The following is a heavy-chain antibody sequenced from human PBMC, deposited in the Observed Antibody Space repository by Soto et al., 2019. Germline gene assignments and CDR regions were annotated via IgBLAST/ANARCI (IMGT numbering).Heavy chain of an antibody. J-gene: IGHJ5*02. D-gene: IGHD1-26*01. Sequence: VQLVESGGGLVQPGGSLRLSCAASGFTFSNYWMHWIRQAPGEGLVWVSHINMDGTTTNYADSVEGRFTISRDNARNTLWLQMNSLRADDTAVYYCARVAVGAYWFDPWGQGTLVTVSS. V-gene: IGHV3-74*01. CDR2: INMDGTTT. CDR3: ARVAVGAYWFDP. CDR1: GFTFSNYW.